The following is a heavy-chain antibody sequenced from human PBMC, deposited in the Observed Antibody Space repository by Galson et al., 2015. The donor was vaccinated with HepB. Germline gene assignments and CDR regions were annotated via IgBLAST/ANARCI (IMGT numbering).Heavy chain of an antibody. CDR1: GFIFSGSA. V-gene: IGHV3-73*01. D-gene: IGHD6-19*01. J-gene: IGHJ4*02. CDR2: IRSKPKNYAT. Sequence: SLRLSCAASGFIFSGSAVHWVRQASGKGLEWVGRIRSKPKNYATVYAASLKGRFTISRDDSENMAYLQMNNLETEDTAVYYCTVISDAANSSDWTEDFDYWGQGTLVTVSS. CDR3: TVISDAANSSDWTEDFDY.